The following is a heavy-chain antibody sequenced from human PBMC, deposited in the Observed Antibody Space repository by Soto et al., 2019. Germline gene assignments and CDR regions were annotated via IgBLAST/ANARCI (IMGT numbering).Heavy chain of an antibody. D-gene: IGHD3-16*02. CDR3: TRRRSDDYVWGSYRYYFDY. J-gene: IGHJ4*02. V-gene: IGHV3-7*03. CDR2: IKQDGSEK. CDR1: GFTFSNFW. Sequence: AGGSLRLSCAASGFTFSNFWMSWDRQAPGRGLEWVASIKQDGSEKYYVESVKGRFTISRDDAENSLFLQMNSLRAEDTAVHYCTRRRSDDYVWGSYRYYFDYWGQGSQVALAS.